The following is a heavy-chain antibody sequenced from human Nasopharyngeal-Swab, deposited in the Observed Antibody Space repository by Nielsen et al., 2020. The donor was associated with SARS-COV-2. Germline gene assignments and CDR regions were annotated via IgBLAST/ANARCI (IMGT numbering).Heavy chain of an antibody. V-gene: IGHV3-48*02. CDR3: ARDVGIVGATLDN. D-gene: IGHD1-26*01. CDR1: GFTISSNG. Sequence: GESLKISCAASGFTISSNGMNWVRQAPGKGLEWVAYISSSSSTSYYADSVKGRFTISRDNPKNSLYLQMNSLRDGDTAVYYCARDVGIVGATLDNWGQGTLVTVSS. J-gene: IGHJ4*02. CDR2: ISSSSSTS.